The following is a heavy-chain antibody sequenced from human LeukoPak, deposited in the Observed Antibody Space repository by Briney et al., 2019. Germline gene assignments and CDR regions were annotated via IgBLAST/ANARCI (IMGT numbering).Heavy chain of an antibody. V-gene: IGHV3-30-3*01. CDR2: ISYDGSSK. D-gene: IGHD6-19*01. J-gene: IGHJ3*02. Sequence: GGSLRLSCEAAGFSFRDYPMGWVRQAPGKGLEWVAVISYDGSSKYFADSVKGRFTISRDNSKNTLYLQMNSLRAEDTAVYYCAKETDSSGWYDDAFDIWGQGTMVTVSS. CDR1: GFSFRDYP. CDR3: AKETDSSGWYDDAFDI.